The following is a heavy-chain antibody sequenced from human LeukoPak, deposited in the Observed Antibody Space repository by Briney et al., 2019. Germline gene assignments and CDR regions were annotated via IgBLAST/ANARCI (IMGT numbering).Heavy chain of an antibody. CDR1: GYTFTGYY. CDR2: MNPNSGNT. Sequence: ASVKVSCKASGYTFTGYYMHWVRQATGQGLEWMGWMNPNSGNTGYAQKFQGRVTITRNTSISTAYMELSSLRSEDTAVYYCARSSESGSFDYWGQGTLVTVSS. D-gene: IGHD5-12*01. J-gene: IGHJ4*02. CDR3: ARSSESGSFDY. V-gene: IGHV1-8*03.